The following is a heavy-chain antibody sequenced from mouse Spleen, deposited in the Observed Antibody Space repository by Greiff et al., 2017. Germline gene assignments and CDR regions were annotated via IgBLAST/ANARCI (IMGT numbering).Heavy chain of an antibody. CDR3: ARAPITTVVATRAMDY. V-gene: IGHV14-2*01. CDR2: IDPEDGET. CDR1: GFNITDYY. J-gene: IGHJ4*01. Sequence: VQLQQSGAELVKPGASVPLSCTASGFNITDYYMPWVKQRTEQGLEWIGMIDPEDGETKSAPKFQGKAPITADTSSNTAYLQLSSRTSGDTAVYYSARAPITTVVATRAMDYWGEGTSRTVSS. D-gene: IGHD1-1*01.